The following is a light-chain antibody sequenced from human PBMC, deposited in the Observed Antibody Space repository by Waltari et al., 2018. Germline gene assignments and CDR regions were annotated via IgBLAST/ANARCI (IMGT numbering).Light chain of an antibody. V-gene: IGLV2-14*03. CDR1: SSDDGHHNY. J-gene: IGLJ1*01. Sequence: QSALTQPASLSGSPGQSITIPCTGTSSDDGHHNYVPWYPHYPAKAPKLIIYDVTNRPSGVSSRFSGSKSGNTASLTISGLQAEDETDYYCSSYTTSGLYVFGSGTQVTVL. CDR2: DVT. CDR3: SSYTTSGLYV.